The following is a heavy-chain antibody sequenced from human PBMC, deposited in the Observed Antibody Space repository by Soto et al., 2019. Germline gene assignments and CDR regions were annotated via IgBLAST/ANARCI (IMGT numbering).Heavy chain of an antibody. CDR3: VKGEYYYDSSGYYPFDY. CDR1: GFTFRSYA. CDR2: ISTNGGST. D-gene: IGHD3-22*01. V-gene: IGHV3-64D*06. Sequence: ACSASGFTFRSYAMRWVRQAQGKGLEYVSSISTNGGSTHYADSVKGRFTISRDNSKNTQYLQMSSLRADDTAVYYCVKGEYYYDSSGYYPFDYWGQGTLVTVSS. J-gene: IGHJ4*02.